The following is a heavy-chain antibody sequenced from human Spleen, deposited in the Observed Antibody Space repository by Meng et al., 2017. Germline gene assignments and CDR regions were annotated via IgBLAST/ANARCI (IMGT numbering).Heavy chain of an antibody. CDR3: ARSLRDYYGSGRLGP. CDR2: INHSGST. J-gene: IGHJ5*02. Sequence: QVQLQQWGAGLLKPSDTLSLTCAVYGGSFSGYYWSWIRQPPGKGLEWIGEINHSGSTNYNPSLKSRVTISIDTSKNQFSLKLSSVTAADTAVYYCARSLRDYYGSGRLGPWGQGTLVTVSS. CDR1: GGSFSGYY. V-gene: IGHV4-34*01. D-gene: IGHD3-10*01.